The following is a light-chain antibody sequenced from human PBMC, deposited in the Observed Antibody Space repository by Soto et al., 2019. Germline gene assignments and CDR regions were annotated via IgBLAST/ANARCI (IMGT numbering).Light chain of an antibody. J-gene: IGKJ2*01. CDR1: QSVSSSY. V-gene: IGKV3-20*01. CDR2: GAS. Sequence: EIVLTQSPGTLSLSPGERATLSCRASQSVSSSYLAWYQQKPGQAPRLLLYGASSRATGIPDRFSGSGSGTDFTLTSSRLEPEDFAVYYCQQYGSSGYTFGQGTKLEIK. CDR3: QQYGSSGYT.